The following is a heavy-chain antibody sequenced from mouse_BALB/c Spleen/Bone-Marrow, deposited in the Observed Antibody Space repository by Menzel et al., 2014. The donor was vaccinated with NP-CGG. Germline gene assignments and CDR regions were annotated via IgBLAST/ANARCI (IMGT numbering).Heavy chain of an antibody. D-gene: IGHD1-1*01. CDR2: IFPGTGTT. Sequence: QVQLQQSGAELVKPGASVKLSCKTSGYTSTNYWIQWVKQRPGQGLGWIGEIFPGTGTTYYNEKFKGKATLTIDTSSSTAYLQLSSLTSEDSAVYFCARHYYGSSDAMDYWGQGTSVTVSS. J-gene: IGHJ4*01. CDR3: ARHYYGSSDAMDY. V-gene: IGHV1S132*01. CDR1: GYTSTNYW.